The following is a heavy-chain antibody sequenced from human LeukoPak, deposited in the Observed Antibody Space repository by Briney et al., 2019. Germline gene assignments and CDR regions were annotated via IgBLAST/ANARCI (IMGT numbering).Heavy chain of an antibody. D-gene: IGHD3-22*01. CDR1: GFNFEDYT. J-gene: IGHJ4*02. Sequence: GGSLRLSCAASGFNFEDYTMHWVRQTPGKGLEWVSLINWDGGSTYYADSVKGRFTISRDNSKNTLYLQMNSLRAEDTAVYYCAKGYYYDSSGYYSVSDYWGQGTLVTVSS. V-gene: IGHV3-43*01. CDR2: INWDGGST. CDR3: AKGYYYDSSGYYSVSDY.